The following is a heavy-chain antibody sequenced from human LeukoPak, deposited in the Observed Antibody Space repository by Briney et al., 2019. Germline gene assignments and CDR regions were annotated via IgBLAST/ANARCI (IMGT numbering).Heavy chain of an antibody. D-gene: IGHD7-27*01. CDR2: ISSNSDNT. Sequence: ASVNVCCKATGYTFTSYGISWVRQRPGQGLEWMGWISSNSDNTNYAQKLQGRVTMTTDTSTGTAYMELRSLRSDDTALYFCARDWGSIKVIADYWGQGTLVTVSS. J-gene: IGHJ4*02. CDR1: GYTFTSYG. CDR3: ARDWGSIKVIADY. V-gene: IGHV1-18*01.